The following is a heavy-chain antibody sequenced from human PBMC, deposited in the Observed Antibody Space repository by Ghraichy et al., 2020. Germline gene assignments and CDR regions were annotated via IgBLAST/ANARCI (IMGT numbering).Heavy chain of an antibody. CDR2: IYHSGST. CDR3: ARTNSGTDGGVNY. V-gene: IGHV4-4*02. Sequence: IGEIYHSGSTNYNPSLKSRVYISVDKSKNQFSLELSSVTSADTAVYYCARTNSGTDGGVNYWGQGTLVTVSS. D-gene: IGHD2-2*01. J-gene: IGHJ4*02.